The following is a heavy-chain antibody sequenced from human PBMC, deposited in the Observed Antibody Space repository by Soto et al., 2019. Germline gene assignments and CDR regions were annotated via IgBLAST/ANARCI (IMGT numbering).Heavy chain of an antibody. CDR1: GGSISSSSYY. CDR3: AREGGGVVPAAMHAFDI. V-gene: IGHV4-39*02. Sequence: SETLCLTCTVSGGSISSSSYYWGWIRQPPGKGLEWIGSIYYSGSTYYNPSLKSRVTISVDTSKNQFSLKLSSVTAADTAVYYCAREGGGVVPAAMHAFDIWGQGTMVTVSS. CDR2: IYYSGST. J-gene: IGHJ3*02. D-gene: IGHD2-2*01.